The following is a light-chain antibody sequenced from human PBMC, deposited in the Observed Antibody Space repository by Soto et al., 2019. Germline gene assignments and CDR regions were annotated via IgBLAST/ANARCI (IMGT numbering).Light chain of an antibody. V-gene: IGKV3-20*01. CDR2: GAS. Sequence: DIVLTQSPGTLSLSPGERATLSCRASQSVSSSYLAWYQQKPGQAPRLLIYGASSRATGIPDRFSGSGSGTDFTLTISRLEPEDFAVYYCQQYGSSSWTFGQGTK. CDR3: QQYGSSSWT. J-gene: IGKJ1*01. CDR1: QSVSSSY.